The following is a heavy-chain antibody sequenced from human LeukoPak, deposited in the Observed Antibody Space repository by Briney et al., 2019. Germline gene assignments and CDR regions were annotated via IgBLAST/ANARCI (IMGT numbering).Heavy chain of an antibody. V-gene: IGHV1-69*05. D-gene: IGHD2-15*01. Sequence: SVKVSCKASGGTFSSYAVSWVRQAPGQGLEWMGGIIPIFGTANYAQKFQGRVTITTDESTSTAYMELSSLRSEDTAVYYCARVVAATVPGRAYFDYWGQGTLVTVSS. CDR2: IIPIFGTA. CDR3: ARVVAATVPGRAYFDY. J-gene: IGHJ4*02. CDR1: GGTFSSYA.